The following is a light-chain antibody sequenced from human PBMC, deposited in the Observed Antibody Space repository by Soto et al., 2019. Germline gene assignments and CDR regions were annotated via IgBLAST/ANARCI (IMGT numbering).Light chain of an antibody. Sequence: DIQMTQSPSSLSASVGDRVTISCRASQGVRNHVAWYQQKPGKVPKLLIYGASTLQSGVPSRFSDGGSGTDFTLPISSLQPEDVATYYCQKYDRAPWTFGQGTKVEV. V-gene: IGKV1-27*01. CDR3: QKYDRAPWT. CDR1: QGVRNH. J-gene: IGKJ1*01. CDR2: GAS.